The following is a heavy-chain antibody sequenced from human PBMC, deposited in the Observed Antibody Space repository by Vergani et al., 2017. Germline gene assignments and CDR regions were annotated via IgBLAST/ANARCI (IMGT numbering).Heavy chain of an antibody. CDR3: ASAGYYDFWSGPQPYYYYGMDV. CDR1: GGSISSHY. Sequence: QVQLQESGPGLVKPSETLSLTCTVSGGSISSHYWSWIRQPPGKGLEWIGYIYYSGSTNYNPSLKSRVTISVDTSKNQFSLKLSSVTAADTAVYYCASAGYYDFWSGPQPYYYYGMDVWGQGTTVTVSS. V-gene: IGHV4-59*11. CDR2: IYYSGST. J-gene: IGHJ6*02. D-gene: IGHD3-3*01.